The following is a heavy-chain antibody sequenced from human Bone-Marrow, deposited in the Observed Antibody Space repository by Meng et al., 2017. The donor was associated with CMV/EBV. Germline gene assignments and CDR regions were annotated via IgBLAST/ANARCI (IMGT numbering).Heavy chain of an antibody. CDR2: ISSSGSTI. D-gene: IGHD4-23*01. Sequence: LSLTCAASGFNFSDYYMSWIRQAPGKGLEWVSYISSSGSTIYYADSVKGRFTISRDNAKNSLYLQMNSLRAEDTAVYYCARLGNNYYGMDVWGQGTTVTVSS. CDR3: ARLGNNYYGMDV. J-gene: IGHJ6*02. V-gene: IGHV3-11*04. CDR1: GFNFSDYY.